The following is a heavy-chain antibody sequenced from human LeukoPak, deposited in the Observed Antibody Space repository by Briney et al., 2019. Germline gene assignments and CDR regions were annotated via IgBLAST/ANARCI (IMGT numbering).Heavy chain of an antibody. CDR3: ARDQDYGDYFD. J-gene: IGHJ4*02. CDR2: VYTGGST. Sequence: SETLSLTCTVSGGSISSYHWGWIRQPAGKGLEWIGRVYTGGSTNYNPSLESRVTMSVDTSKNQFSLRLSSVTAADTAVYYCARDQDYGDYFDWGQGTLVTVSS. CDR1: GGSISSYH. V-gene: IGHV4-4*07. D-gene: IGHD4-17*01.